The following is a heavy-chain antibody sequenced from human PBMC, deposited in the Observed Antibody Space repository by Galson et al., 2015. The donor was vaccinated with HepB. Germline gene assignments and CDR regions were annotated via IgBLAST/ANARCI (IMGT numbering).Heavy chain of an antibody. CDR2: ISSNGGST. J-gene: IGHJ4*02. CDR1: GFTFSSYS. V-gene: IGHV3-64*01. Sequence: SLRLSCAASGFTFSSYSMNWVRQAPGKGLEYVSAISSNGGSTYYANSVKGRFTISRDNSKNTLYLHMGSLRAEDMAVYYCAREGYYDSSGYCDYWGQGTLVTVSS. D-gene: IGHD3-22*01. CDR3: AREGYYDSSGYCDY.